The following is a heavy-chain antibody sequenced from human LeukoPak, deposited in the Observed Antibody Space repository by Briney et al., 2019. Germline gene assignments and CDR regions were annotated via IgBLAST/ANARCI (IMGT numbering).Heavy chain of an antibody. Sequence: GGSLRLSCAASGFTFSSYGMHWVRQAPGKGLEWVAFIRYDGSNKYYADSVKGRFTISRDNSKSTLYLQMNSLRAEDTAVYYCAKDWGACSSTSCYQFYWGQGTLVTVSS. CDR1: GFTFSSYG. CDR2: IRYDGSNK. D-gene: IGHD2-2*01. V-gene: IGHV3-30*02. J-gene: IGHJ4*02. CDR3: AKDWGACSSTSCYQFY.